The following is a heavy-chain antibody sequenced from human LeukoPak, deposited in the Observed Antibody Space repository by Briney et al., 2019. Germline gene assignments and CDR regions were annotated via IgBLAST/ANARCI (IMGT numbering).Heavy chain of an antibody. CDR2: IYYSGST. J-gene: IGHJ5*02. CDR3: ASTTFYYGSGSCYYEGFDP. V-gene: IGHV4-31*03. Sequence: PSETLSLTCTVAGGSISSGNNYWSWIRQHPGKGLEWIGYIYYSGSTYYNPSLKSRITISVDTSKNQFSLKVNSVTAADTAVYYCASTTFYYGSGSCYYEGFDPWGQGTLVTVSS. D-gene: IGHD3-10*01. CDR1: GGSISSGNNY.